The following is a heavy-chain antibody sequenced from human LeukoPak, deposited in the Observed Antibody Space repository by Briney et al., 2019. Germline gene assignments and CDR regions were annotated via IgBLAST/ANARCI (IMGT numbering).Heavy chain of an antibody. V-gene: IGHV4-59*01. J-gene: IGHJ6*02. CDR2: IYYSEST. CDR1: GGSISSYY. CDR3: ARDYGGNSNYYYYGMDV. Sequence: SETLSLTCTVSGGSISSYYWSWIRQPPGKGLEWIGYIYYSESTNYNPSLKSRVTISVDTSKNQFSLKLSSVTAADTAVYYCARDYGGNSNYYYYGMDVWGQGTTVTVSS. D-gene: IGHD4-23*01.